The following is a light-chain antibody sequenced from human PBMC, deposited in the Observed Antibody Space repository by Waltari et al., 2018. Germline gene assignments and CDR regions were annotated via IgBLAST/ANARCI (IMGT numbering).Light chain of an antibody. CDR3: QHYVRLPAT. V-gene: IGKV3-20*01. Sequence: EIVLTQSPGTRSLSPGERATLSCRASQSVRGSLAWYQQKAGQAPRLLIYGASSRATGIPDRFSGSGSGTDFSLTISRLEPEDFAVYYCQHYVRLPATFGQGTKVEI. CDR2: GAS. J-gene: IGKJ1*01. CDR1: QSVRGS.